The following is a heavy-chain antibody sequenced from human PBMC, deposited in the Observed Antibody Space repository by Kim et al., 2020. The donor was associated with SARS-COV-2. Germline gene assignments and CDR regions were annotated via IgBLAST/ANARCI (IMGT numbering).Heavy chain of an antibody. J-gene: IGHJ4*02. V-gene: IGHV3-30-3*01. D-gene: IGHD3-10*01. Sequence: GGSLRLSCAASGFTFNTFTMNWVRQAPGKGLEWVSSISYDGSNTYYADSVKGRFTISRDNSNNTVSLLMNALRGDDTAVYFCAREIPDFHGSGSFDYWGQGTLVTVSS. CDR1: GFTFNTFT. CDR3: AREIPDFHGSGSFDY. CDR2: ISYDGSNT.